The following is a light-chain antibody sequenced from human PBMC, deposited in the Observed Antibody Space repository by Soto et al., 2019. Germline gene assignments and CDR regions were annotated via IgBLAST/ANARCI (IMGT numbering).Light chain of an antibody. Sequence: EIVLTQSPGTLSLSPGERATLSCRASQTISSSFLAWYQQKPGQAPRLLIYRASRRAPGIPDRFSGSGSWPDFTLTISRLEPEDFAVYYCHQFGSSPLDTFGTGTKVEIK. CDR2: RAS. CDR1: QTISSSF. V-gene: IGKV3-20*01. J-gene: IGKJ3*01. CDR3: HQFGSSPLDT.